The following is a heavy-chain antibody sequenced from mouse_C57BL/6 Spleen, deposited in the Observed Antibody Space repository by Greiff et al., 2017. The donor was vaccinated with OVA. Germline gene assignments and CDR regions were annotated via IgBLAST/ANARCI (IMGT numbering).Heavy chain of an antibody. CDR2: IHPNSGST. Sequence: QVQLQQPGAELVKPGASVKLSCKASGYTFTSYWMHWVKQRPGQGLEWIGMIHPNSGSTNYNEKFKSKATLTVDKSSSTAYMQLSSLTSEDSAVYYCARIYDGYHEGFAYWGQGTLVTVSA. CDR1: GYTFTSYW. D-gene: IGHD2-3*01. V-gene: IGHV1-64*01. J-gene: IGHJ3*01. CDR3: ARIYDGYHEGFAY.